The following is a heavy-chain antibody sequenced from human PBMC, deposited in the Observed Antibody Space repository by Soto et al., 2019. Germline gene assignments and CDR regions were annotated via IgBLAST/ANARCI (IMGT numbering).Heavy chain of an antibody. J-gene: IGHJ4*02. CDR2: IVVGSGNT. CDR1: GFTFTSSA. V-gene: IGHV1-58*01. Sequence: SVKVSCKASGFTFTSSAVQWVRQARGQRLEWIGWIVVGSGNTNCTQKFQERVTITRDMSTSTAYMELSSLRSEDTAVYYCAAESSYDSSGSDYWGQGTLVTVSS. CDR3: AAESSYDSSGSDY. D-gene: IGHD3-22*01.